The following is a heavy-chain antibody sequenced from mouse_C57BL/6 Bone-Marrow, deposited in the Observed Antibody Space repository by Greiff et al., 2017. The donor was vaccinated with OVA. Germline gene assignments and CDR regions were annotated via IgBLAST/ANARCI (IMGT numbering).Heavy chain of an antibody. CDR2: INPYNGGT. D-gene: IGHD1-1*01. Sequence: DVQLQESGPVLVKPGASVKMSCKASGYTFTDYYMNWVKQSHGKSLEWIGVINPYNGGTSYNQKFKGKATLTVDKSSSTAYMELNSLTSEDSAVYYCARGGNYYGSSPFAYWGQGTLVTVSA. CDR1: GYTFTDYY. CDR3: ARGGNYYGSSPFAY. V-gene: IGHV1-19*01. J-gene: IGHJ3*01.